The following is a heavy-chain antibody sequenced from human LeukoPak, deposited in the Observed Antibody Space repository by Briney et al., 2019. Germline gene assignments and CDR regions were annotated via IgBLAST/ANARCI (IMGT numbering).Heavy chain of an antibody. J-gene: IGHJ6*02. CDR3: ARKMRGDYYGMDV. CDR2: IYYGGST. Sequence: PSETLSLTCTVSGGSISSGGYYWSWIRQHPGTGLEWIGYIYYGGSTYYNPSLKSRVTISVDTSKNQFSLKLSSVTAADTAVYYCARKMRGDYYGMDVWGQGTTVTVSS. V-gene: IGHV4-31*03. CDR1: GGSISSGGYY. D-gene: IGHD3-10*01.